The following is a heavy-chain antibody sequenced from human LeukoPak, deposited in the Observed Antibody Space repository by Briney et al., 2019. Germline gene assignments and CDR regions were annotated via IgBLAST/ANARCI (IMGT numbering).Heavy chain of an antibody. CDR3: AKCILYDYGDYDGTSYYFDY. Sequence: GGSLRLSCAASGFTFSSYAMHWVRQAPGKGLEWVAVISYDGSNKYYADSVKGRFTISRDNSKNTLYLQMNSLRAEDTAVYYCAKCILYDYGDYDGTSYYFDYWGQGTLVTVSS. CDR2: ISYDGSNK. J-gene: IGHJ4*02. D-gene: IGHD4-17*01. CDR1: GFTFSSYA. V-gene: IGHV3-30-3*02.